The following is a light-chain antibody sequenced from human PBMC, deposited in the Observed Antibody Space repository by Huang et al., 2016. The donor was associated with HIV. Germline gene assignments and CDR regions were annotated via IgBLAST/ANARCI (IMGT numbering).Light chain of an antibody. J-gene: IGKJ2*01. V-gene: IGKV4-1*01. Sequence: DIVMTQSPDSLTVSLGERATINCKSSQDLLFNATNKSFIAWYQQRPRQPPKLLIDWASTRASGVPERFSGSVAGTDFTLTINSLQAEDMAVYFCQQYYTNYYTFGQGTKLEIQ. CDR3: QQYYTNYYT. CDR1: QDLLFNATNKSF. CDR2: WAS.